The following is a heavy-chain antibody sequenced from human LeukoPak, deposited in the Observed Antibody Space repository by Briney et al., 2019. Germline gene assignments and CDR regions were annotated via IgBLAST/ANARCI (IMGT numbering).Heavy chain of an antibody. V-gene: IGHV1-3*01. CDR1: GYTFTIYA. CDR2: INAGNGNT. J-gene: IGHJ6*02. CDR3: ARDESEGYPIGVYYYGMDV. Sequence: ASVKVSCKASGYTFTIYAMHWGRDAPGQRLEWVGWINAGNGNTKYSQKFQSRVTTTTDTSASTAYMELSSLRSEDTAVYYCARDESEGYPIGVYYYGMDVWGQGTTVTVSS. D-gene: IGHD3-16*01.